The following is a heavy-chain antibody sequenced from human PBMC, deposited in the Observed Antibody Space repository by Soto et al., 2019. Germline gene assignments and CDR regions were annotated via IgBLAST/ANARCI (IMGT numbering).Heavy chain of an antibody. CDR3: AKDKPLPCELSDPDAFDI. CDR2: ISGSGGST. V-gene: IGHV3-23*01. Sequence: EVQLLESGGGLVQPGGSLRLSCAASGFTFSSYAMSWVRQAPGKGLEWVSAISGSGGSTYYADSVKGRFTISRDNSKNTLNLQMNRLRAEDTAVYYCAKDKPLPCELSDPDAFDIWGQGTMVTVSS. CDR1: GFTFSSYA. D-gene: IGHD1-26*01. J-gene: IGHJ3*02.